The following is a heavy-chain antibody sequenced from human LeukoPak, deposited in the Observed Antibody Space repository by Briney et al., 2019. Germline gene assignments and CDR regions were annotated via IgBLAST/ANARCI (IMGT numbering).Heavy chain of an antibody. J-gene: IGHJ6*03. Sequence: AGGSLRLSCAASGFTFSSYWMSWVRQAPGKGLEWVANIKQDGSEKYYVDSVKGRFTISRDNAKNSLYLQMNSLRAEDTAVYYCARSTADSGSYYYYYYMDVWGKGTTVTVSS. CDR3: ARSTADSGSYYYYYYMDV. CDR2: IKQDGSEK. V-gene: IGHV3-7*01. D-gene: IGHD1-26*01. CDR1: GFTFSSYW.